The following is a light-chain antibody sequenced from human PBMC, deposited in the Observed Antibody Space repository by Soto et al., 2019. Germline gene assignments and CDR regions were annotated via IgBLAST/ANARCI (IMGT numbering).Light chain of an antibody. CDR2: GAS. J-gene: IGKJ1*01. V-gene: IGKV3-15*01. CDR1: QSVSSN. CDR3: QQYNNWPPWT. Sequence: EIVMTQSPATLSVSPGERATLSCRASQSVSSNLAWYQQKPGQAPRLLIYGASTRATGIPARFSGSGSGTELTLTISSQQSEDFAVYYCQQYNNWPPWTFGQGTKVEIK.